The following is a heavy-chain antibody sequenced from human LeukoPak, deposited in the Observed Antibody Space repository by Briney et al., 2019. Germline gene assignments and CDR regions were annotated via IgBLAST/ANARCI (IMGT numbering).Heavy chain of an antibody. V-gene: IGHV3-23*01. CDR3: XXGLAAVXHYSFDY. D-gene: IGHD6-13*01. J-gene: IGHJ4*02. CDR1: GFTFNNYA. Sequence: PGGALRRSSAASGFTFNNYAMSWVRQVPGKGLEWGSAISGSVGSTYYADSVKGPVTIARDNSKNTLYLQMNSLRAEDTAVYYFXXGLAAVXHYSFDYWGQGTLVTVTS. CDR2: ISGSVGST.